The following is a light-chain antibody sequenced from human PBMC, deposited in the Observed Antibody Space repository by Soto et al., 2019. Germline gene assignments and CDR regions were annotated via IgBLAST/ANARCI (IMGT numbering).Light chain of an antibody. Sequence: DIQMTQSPSSLSASVGDRLTITCRASQGISTYLNWYQQKPGKAPKLLIYAASSLQSGVTSRFSGSGSGTDFTLTISSLQPEDFATYYCQPSYSTPITFGQGTRLDIK. CDR1: QGISTY. J-gene: IGKJ5*01. V-gene: IGKV1-39*01. CDR2: AAS. CDR3: QPSYSTPIT.